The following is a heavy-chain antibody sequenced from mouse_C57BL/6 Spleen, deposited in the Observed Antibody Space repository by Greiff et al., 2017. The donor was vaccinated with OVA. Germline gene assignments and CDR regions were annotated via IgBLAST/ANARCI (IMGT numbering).Heavy chain of an antibody. D-gene: IGHD2-1*01. CDR2: IYPGDGDT. V-gene: IGHV1-80*01. CDR1: GYAFSSYW. Sequence: QVQLKESGAELVKPGASVKISCKASGYAFSSYWMNWVKQRPGKGLEWIGQIYPGDGDTNYNGKFKGKATLTADKSSSTAYMQLSSLTSEDSAVYFCARSDYGNYDYFDYWGQGTTLTVSS. CDR3: ARSDYGNYDYFDY. J-gene: IGHJ2*01.